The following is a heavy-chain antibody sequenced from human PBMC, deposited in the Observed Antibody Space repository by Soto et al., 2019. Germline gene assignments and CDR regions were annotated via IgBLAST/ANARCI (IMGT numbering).Heavy chain of an antibody. CDR1: GVSVSSPSHY. V-gene: IGHV4-61*01. CDR3: ARGIRISTINPNWFAP. D-gene: IGHD1-1*01. Sequence: PSETLSLTCSVSGVSVSSPSHYWSWIRQAPGKGPEWIGHVYYTGSTNYNPSLKSRVTISVDTSKNQFSLRLSSVTAADTAVYYCARGIRISTINPNWFAPWGQGTLVTVSS. J-gene: IGHJ5*02. CDR2: VYYTGST.